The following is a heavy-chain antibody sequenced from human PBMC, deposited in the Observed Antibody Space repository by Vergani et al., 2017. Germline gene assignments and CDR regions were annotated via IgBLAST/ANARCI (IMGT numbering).Heavy chain of an antibody. J-gene: IGHJ2*01. CDR3: ARDAEPLTTIKRYWYFDL. D-gene: IGHD5-12*01. CDR1: GFTVSSNY. Sequence: EVQLVETGGGLIQPGGSLRLSCAASGFTVSSNYMSWVRQAPGKGLEWVSVIYSGGSTYYADSGKGRFTISRDNSKNTLYLQMNSLRAEDTAVYYCARDAEPLTTIKRYWYFDLWGRGTLVTVSS. CDR2: IYSGGST. V-gene: IGHV3-53*02.